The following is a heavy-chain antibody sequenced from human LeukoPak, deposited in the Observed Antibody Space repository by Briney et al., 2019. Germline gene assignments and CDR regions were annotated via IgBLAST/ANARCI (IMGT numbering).Heavy chain of an antibody. Sequence: PSETLSLTCAVYGGSFSGYYWSWIRQPPGKGLEWIGEINHSGSTNYNPSLKSRVTISVDTSKNQFSLKLSSVTAADTAVYYCASLSWISSDQDYWGQGTLVTVSS. CDR3: ASLSWISSDQDY. CDR1: GGSFSGYY. CDR2: INHSGST. J-gene: IGHJ4*02. V-gene: IGHV4-34*01. D-gene: IGHD6-6*01.